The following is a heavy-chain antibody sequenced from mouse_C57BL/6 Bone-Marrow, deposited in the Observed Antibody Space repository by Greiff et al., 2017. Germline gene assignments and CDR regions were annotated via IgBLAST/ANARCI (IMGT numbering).Heavy chain of an antibody. CDR1: GYTFTDYY. D-gene: IGHD2-4*01. J-gene: IGHJ1*03. CDR3: ACDYAVLYGYFDV. Sequence: EVQLQQSGPELVKPGASVKISCKASGYTFTDYYMNWVKQSHGKSLEWIGDINPNNGGTSYNQKFKGKATLTVDKASSTAYMELRSLTSEDSAVYYCACDYAVLYGYFDVWGTGTTVTVSS. V-gene: IGHV1-26*01. CDR2: INPNNGGT.